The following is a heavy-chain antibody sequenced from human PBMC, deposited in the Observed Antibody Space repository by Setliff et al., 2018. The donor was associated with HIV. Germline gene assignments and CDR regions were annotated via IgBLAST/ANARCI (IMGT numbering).Heavy chain of an antibody. V-gene: IGHV4-38-2*01. CDR3: ARHDITLVRGLV. J-gene: IGHJ6*02. CDR2: IHHSGST. Sequence: PSETLSLTCPVSGYSISSGYYWGWIRQPPGRGLEWIGAIHHSGSTYYNPSLKSRVTISVDTSKNLFSLKVNSVTAADTAVYYCARHDITLVRGLVWGQGTTVTVSS. CDR1: GYSISSGYY. D-gene: IGHD3-10*01.